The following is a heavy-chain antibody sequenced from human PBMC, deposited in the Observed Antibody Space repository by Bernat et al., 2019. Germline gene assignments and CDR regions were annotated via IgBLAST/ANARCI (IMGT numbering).Heavy chain of an antibody. J-gene: IGHJ4*02. CDR1: GFTFGDYA. CDR2: IRSKAYGGTT. V-gene: IGHV3-49*03. D-gene: IGHD3-10*01. CDR3: TRALLLWFGELSYFDY. Sequence: EVQLVESGGGLVQPGRSLRLSCTASGFTFGDYAMSWFRQAPGKGLEWVGFIRSKAYGGTTEYAASVKGRFTISRDDSKSIAYLQMNSLKTEDTDVYYCTRALLLWFGELSYFDYWGQGTLVTVSS.